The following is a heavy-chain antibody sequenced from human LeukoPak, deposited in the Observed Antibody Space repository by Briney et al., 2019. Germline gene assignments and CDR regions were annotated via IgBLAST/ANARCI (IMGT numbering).Heavy chain of an antibody. Sequence: GGSLRLSCAASGFTFSSYGMSWFRQTPGKGLEWVAKIKADGGEKDHVASVKGRFTISRDNAKNSLYLQMNSLRAEDTAVYYCARDRSNIAAADGWFDPWGQGTLVTVSS. CDR1: GFTFSSYG. J-gene: IGHJ5*02. D-gene: IGHD6-13*01. CDR3: ARDRSNIAAADGWFDP. V-gene: IGHV3-7*01. CDR2: IKADGGEK.